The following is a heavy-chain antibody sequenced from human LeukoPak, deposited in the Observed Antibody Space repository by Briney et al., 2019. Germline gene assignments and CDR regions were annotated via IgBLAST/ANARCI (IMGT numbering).Heavy chain of an antibody. CDR2: INPDGSHT. CDR3: TRDSYISNVYYGMDV. CDR1: GLTFSNYW. D-gene: IGHD1-26*01. Sequence: PGGSLRRSCAASGLTFSNYWMHWVRQAPGKGLVWISRINPDGSHTSYADSVKGRFTISRDNAKNTLYLQMNSLRAEDAAVYFCTRDSYISNVYYGMDVWGQGATVTVSS. J-gene: IGHJ6*02. V-gene: IGHV3-74*01.